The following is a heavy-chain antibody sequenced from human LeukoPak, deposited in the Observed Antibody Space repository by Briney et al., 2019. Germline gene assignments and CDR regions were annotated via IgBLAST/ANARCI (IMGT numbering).Heavy chain of an antibody. D-gene: IGHD2-2*01. V-gene: IGHV1-69*04. Sequence: SVKVSCKASGGTFSSYAISWVRQAPGQGLEWMGRIIPILGIANYAQKFQGRVTINADKSTSTAYMELSSLRSEDTAVDYCARRHIVVVPAAPYYYYGMDVWGQGTTVTVSS. CDR1: GGTFSSYA. CDR3: ARRHIVVVPAAPYYYYGMDV. CDR2: IIPILGIA. J-gene: IGHJ6*02.